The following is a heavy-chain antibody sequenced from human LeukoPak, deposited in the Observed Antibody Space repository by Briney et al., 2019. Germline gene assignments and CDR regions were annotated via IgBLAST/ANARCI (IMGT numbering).Heavy chain of an antibody. CDR1: GFTFSSYA. CDR2: IKQGGVEK. J-gene: IGHJ4*02. D-gene: IGHD3-10*01. V-gene: IGHV3-7*01. CDR3: AREKEESRGFDY. Sequence: PGGSLRLSCAASGFTFSSYAMSWVRQAPGKGLEWVANIKQGGVEKYYVDSVKGRFTVSRDNAKNSLYLQMNSLRAEDTAVYYCAREKEESRGFDYWGQGTLVTVSS.